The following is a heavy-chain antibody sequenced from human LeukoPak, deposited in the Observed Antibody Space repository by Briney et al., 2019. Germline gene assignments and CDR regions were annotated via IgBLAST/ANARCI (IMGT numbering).Heavy chain of an antibody. V-gene: IGHV4-31*03. J-gene: IGHJ4*02. D-gene: IGHD6-6*01. CDR2: INHSGST. CDR3: ARGIAARRSHYFDY. CDR1: GGSISSGGYY. Sequence: SETLSLTCTVSGGSISSGGYYWSWIRQHPGKGLEWIGEINHSGSTNYNPSLKSRVTISVDTSKNQFSLKLSSVTAADTAVYYCARGIAARRSHYFDYWGQGTLVTVSS.